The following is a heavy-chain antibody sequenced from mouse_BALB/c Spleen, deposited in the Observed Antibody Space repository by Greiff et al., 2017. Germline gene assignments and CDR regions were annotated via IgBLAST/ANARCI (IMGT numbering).Heavy chain of an antibody. D-gene: IGHD3-2*02. CDR2: INPGSGGT. V-gene: IGHV1-54*01. CDR1: GYAFTNYL. CDR3: ARSMRLRAMDY. Sequence: QVQLKESGAELVRPGTSVKVSCKASGYAFTNYLIEWVKQRPGQGLEWIGVINPGSGGTNYNEKFKGKATLTADKSSSTAYMQLSSLTSDDSAVYFCARSMRLRAMDYWGQGTSVTVSS. J-gene: IGHJ4*01.